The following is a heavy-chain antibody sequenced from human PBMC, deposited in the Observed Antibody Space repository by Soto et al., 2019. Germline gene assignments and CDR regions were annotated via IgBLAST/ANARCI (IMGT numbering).Heavy chain of an antibody. CDR3: AKEITVAGDFDY. Sequence: QVQLVESGGGLVKPGGSLRLSCAASGFTFSSYGIHWVRQAPGKGLEWVAVISYDGSNEYYADSVKGRFTISRDNSKNTLYLQMDSLRPEDTAVYYCAKEITVAGDFDYWGHGTLVTVSS. J-gene: IGHJ4*01. CDR2: ISYDGSNE. V-gene: IGHV3-30*18. CDR1: GFTFSSYG. D-gene: IGHD6-19*01.